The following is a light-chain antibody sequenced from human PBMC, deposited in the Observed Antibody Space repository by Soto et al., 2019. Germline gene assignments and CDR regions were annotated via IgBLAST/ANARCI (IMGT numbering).Light chain of an antibody. CDR2: AAS. Sequence: DIQMTQAPSSVSASVGDRVTITCRASQGISSWVAWYQQKTGKAPKLLIYAASSLQSGLPSRFSGSGSGTDFTLTISSLQPEDFATYYCQQADSFPLTLGGGTKVEIK. J-gene: IGKJ4*01. CDR1: QGISSW. CDR3: QQADSFPLT. V-gene: IGKV1-12*01.